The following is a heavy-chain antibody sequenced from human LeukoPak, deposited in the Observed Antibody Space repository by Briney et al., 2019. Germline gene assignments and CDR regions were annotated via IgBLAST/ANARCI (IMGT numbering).Heavy chain of an antibody. CDR1: GFTVSSNC. Sequence: GGSLRLSCAASGFTVSSNCMTWVRQAPGMGLEWVSVLCSGGSTYYADSVKGRFTISTDNSRNTLYLQMNSLRAEDTAVYYCARKVGYGYALDYWGQGTLVTVSS. CDR2: LCSGGST. V-gene: IGHV3-53*01. D-gene: IGHD5-18*01. J-gene: IGHJ4*02. CDR3: ARKVGYGYALDY.